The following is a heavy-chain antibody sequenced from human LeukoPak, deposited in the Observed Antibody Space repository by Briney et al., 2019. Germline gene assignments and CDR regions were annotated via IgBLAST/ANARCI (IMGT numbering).Heavy chain of an antibody. Sequence: PSQTLSLTCTVSGGSISSGGYYWSWIRQHPGKGLEWIVYIYYSGSTYYNPSLKSRVTISEDTSKNQFSLKLSSVTAAATAVYYCARGPQGYCSSTSCYNRNWFDPWGQGTLVTVSS. D-gene: IGHD2-2*02. V-gene: IGHV4-31*03. J-gene: IGHJ5*02. CDR3: ARGPQGYCSSTSCYNRNWFDP. CDR2: IYYSGST. CDR1: GGSISSGGYY.